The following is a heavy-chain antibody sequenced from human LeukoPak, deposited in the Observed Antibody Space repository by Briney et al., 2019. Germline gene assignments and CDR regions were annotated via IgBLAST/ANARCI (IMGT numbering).Heavy chain of an antibody. D-gene: IGHD2-2*01. CDR3: ATDRRYCSSISCSSLDY. CDR2: ISYDGSNK. Sequence: PGGSLRLSCAASGFTFSTYGMHWVRQAPGKGLEWVAVISYDGSNKYYADSVKGRFTISRDNSKNTLYLQMNSLRVEDTAVYFCATDRRYCSSISCSSLDYWGQGTLVTVSS. J-gene: IGHJ4*02. CDR1: GFTFSTYG. V-gene: IGHV3-30*03.